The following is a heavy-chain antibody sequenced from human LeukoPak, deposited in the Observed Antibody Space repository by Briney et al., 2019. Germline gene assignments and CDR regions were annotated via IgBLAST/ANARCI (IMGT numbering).Heavy chain of an antibody. J-gene: IGHJ4*02. D-gene: IGHD5-18*01. Sequence: SGGSLRLSCAASGFTFSSYGMHWVRQAPGKGLEWVAFIRYDGSNKYYADSVKGRFTISRDNSKNTLYLQMNSLRAEDTAVYYCAKGRESGYSYGPDFDYWGQGTLVTVSS. CDR3: AKGRESGYSYGPDFDY. V-gene: IGHV3-30*02. CDR2: IRYDGSNK. CDR1: GFTFSSYG.